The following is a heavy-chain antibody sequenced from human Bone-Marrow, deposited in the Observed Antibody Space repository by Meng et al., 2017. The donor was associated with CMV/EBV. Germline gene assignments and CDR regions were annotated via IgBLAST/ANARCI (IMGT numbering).Heavy chain of an antibody. D-gene: IGHD4-23*01. CDR1: GGSISSYY. V-gene: IGHV4-59*01. Sequence: GSLRLSCTVSGGSISSYYWSWIRQPPGKGLEWIGYIYYSGSTNYNPSLKSRVTISVDTSKNQFSLKLSSVTAADTAVYYCARGHYGGAYYFDYWGQGTLVTVSS. CDR3: ARGHYGGAYYFDY. CDR2: IYYSGST. J-gene: IGHJ4*02.